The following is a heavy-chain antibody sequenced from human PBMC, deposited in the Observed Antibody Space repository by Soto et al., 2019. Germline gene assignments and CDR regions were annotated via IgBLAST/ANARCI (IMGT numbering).Heavy chain of an antibody. CDR2: INHSGST. J-gene: IGHJ6*03. Sequence: QVQLQQWGAGLLKPSETLSLTCAVYGGSFSGYYWDWIRQPPGKGLEWIGEINHSGSTNYNPSLKSRVTISVDTSKNQFSLKLSSVTAADSAVYYCARGGHDSSGYNLSYNMDVWGKGTTVTGS. D-gene: IGHD3-22*01. CDR1: GGSFSGYY. CDR3: ARGGHDSSGYNLSYNMDV. V-gene: IGHV4-34*01.